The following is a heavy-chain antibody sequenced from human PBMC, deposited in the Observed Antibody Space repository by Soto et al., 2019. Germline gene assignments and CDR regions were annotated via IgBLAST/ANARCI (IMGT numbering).Heavy chain of an antibody. J-gene: IGHJ6*02. CDR2: INRSGST. Sequence: SETLSLTCAVYGGSFSGYYWSWIRQPPGKGLEWIGEINRSGSTNYNPSLKSRVTISVDTSKNQFSLKLSSVTAADMAVYYCARLMAARRDYYYFYGMEVWGQGTTGTVSS. CDR1: GGSFSGYY. D-gene: IGHD6-6*01. CDR3: ARLMAARRDYYYFYGMEV. V-gene: IGHV4-34*01.